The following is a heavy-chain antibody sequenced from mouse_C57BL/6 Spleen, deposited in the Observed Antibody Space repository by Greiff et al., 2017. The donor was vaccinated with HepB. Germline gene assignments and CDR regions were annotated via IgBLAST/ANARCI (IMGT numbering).Heavy chain of an antibody. CDR2: INPSNGGT. CDR3: AREDYVYDRDYFDY. Sequence: QVQLQQPGTELVKPGASVKLSCKASGYTFTSYWMHWVKQRPGQGLEWIGYINPSNGGTNYNEKFKSKATLTVDKSSSTAYMQLSSLTSEDSAVYYCAREDYVYDRDYFDYWGQGTTLTVSS. CDR1: GYTFTSYW. V-gene: IGHV1-53*01. J-gene: IGHJ2*01. D-gene: IGHD2-3*01.